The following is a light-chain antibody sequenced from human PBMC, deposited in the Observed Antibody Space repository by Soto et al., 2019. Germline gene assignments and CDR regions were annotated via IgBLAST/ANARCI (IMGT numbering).Light chain of an antibody. CDR1: TGAVASGHY. CDR2: DTS. CDR3: LLSYSDAVA. Sequence: QTVVTQEPSLTVSPGGTVTLTCGSSTGAVASGHYPYWFQQKPGQAPRTLIYDTSKKHSWTPARFSGSLLGGKAALTLSGAQPEDEADYYCLLSYSDAVAFGGGTKVTVL. V-gene: IGLV7-46*01. J-gene: IGLJ2*01.